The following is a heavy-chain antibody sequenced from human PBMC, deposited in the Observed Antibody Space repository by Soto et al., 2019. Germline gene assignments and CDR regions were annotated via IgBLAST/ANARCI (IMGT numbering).Heavy chain of an antibody. J-gene: IGHJ3*02. V-gene: IGHV3-30-3*01. CDR1: GFTFSSYA. Sequence: PGGSLRLSCAASGFTFSSYAMHWVRQAPGKGLEWVAVISYDGSNKYYADSVKGRFTISRDNSKNTLYLQMNSLRAEDTAVYYCARDIYSGSYYGAFDIWGQGTIVTVSS. D-gene: IGHD1-26*01. CDR2: ISYDGSNK. CDR3: ARDIYSGSYYGAFDI.